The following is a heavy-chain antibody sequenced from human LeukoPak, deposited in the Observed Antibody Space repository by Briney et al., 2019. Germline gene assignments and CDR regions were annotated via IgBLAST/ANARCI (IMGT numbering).Heavy chain of an antibody. V-gene: IGHV4-59*08. CDR3: ARLIAAAGTPYYYYYGMDV. Sequence: SETLSLTCTVSGGSISSYHWSWIRQPPGKGLECIGYISYSGSTNYNPSLKSRVTISVDTSKNQFSLKLSSVTAADTAVYYCARLIAAAGTPYYYYYGMDVWGQGTTVTVSS. D-gene: IGHD6-13*01. CDR1: GGSISSYH. J-gene: IGHJ6*02. CDR2: ISYSGST.